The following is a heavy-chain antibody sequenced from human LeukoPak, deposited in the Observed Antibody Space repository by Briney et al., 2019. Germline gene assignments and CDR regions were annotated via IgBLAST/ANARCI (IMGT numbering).Heavy chain of an antibody. V-gene: IGHV3-23*01. CDR1: GFTFSTYA. D-gene: IGHD3-10*01. Sequence: PGGSLRLSCAASGFTFSTYAMSWVRQAPGKGLEWVSGISGSGGSTYYADSVKGRFTISRDNSKDTLHLQMNSLRAEDTAVYYCAKSYYYGSGSPPSCLDYWGQGTLVTVSS. CDR3: AKSYYYGSGSPPSCLDY. CDR2: ISGSGGST. J-gene: IGHJ4*02.